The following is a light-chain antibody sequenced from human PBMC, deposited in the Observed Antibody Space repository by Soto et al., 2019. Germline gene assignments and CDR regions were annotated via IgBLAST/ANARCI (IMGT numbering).Light chain of an antibody. J-gene: IGKJ1*01. CDR1: QSVSSN. CDR2: GAS. V-gene: IGKV3-15*01. Sequence: EIVMTQSPVTLSVSPGERATLSCRASQSVSSNLAWYQQKPGQAPRLLIYGASTRATGVPARFSGSGSGTEFTLTISSLQSEAFAVYYCQHYNNWPPWTFGQGTKVEIK. CDR3: QHYNNWPPWT.